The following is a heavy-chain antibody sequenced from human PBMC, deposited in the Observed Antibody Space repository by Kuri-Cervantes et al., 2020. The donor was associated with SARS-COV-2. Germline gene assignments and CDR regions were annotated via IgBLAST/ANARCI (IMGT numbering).Heavy chain of an antibody. CDR3: ASQGVGAHRGQDY. Sequence: SETLSLTCAVSGYSISSGYYWGWIRQPPGEGLEWIGSIYHSGSTYYNPSLKSRVTISVDTSKNQFSLKLSSVTAADTAVYYCASQGVGAHRGQDYWGQGTLVTVSS. CDR2: IYHSGST. CDR1: GYSISSGYY. D-gene: IGHD1-26*01. J-gene: IGHJ4*02. V-gene: IGHV4-38-2*01.